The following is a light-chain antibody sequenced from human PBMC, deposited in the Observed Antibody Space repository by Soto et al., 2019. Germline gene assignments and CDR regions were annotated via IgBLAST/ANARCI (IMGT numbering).Light chain of an antibody. V-gene: IGKV3-11*01. CDR2: DAS. Sequence: EIVLTQSPATLSLSPGERATLSCRTSQSVSSYLAWYQQKPRQAPRLLIYDASNRATGIPARFSGGGSGTDFTLTISSLEPEDFAVYYCQQRFNWPRFTFGQGTKLEIK. CDR1: QSVSSY. J-gene: IGKJ2*01. CDR3: QQRFNWPRFT.